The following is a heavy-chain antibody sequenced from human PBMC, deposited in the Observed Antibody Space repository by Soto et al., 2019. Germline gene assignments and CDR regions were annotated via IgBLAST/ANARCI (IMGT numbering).Heavy chain of an antibody. CDR2: IYYSGNT. CDR3: AWGLAPNS. Sequence: SDTLSLTCTVSGDSVSRGHYYGTWIRQPPGKGREWIGYIYYSGNTDYNPSLKGRVTVALDTSKNPFSLHLSSVTAADTAVYYCAWGLAPNSWGHGTLVTVS. D-gene: IGHD3-16*01. V-gene: IGHV4-61*01. J-gene: IGHJ5*01. CDR1: GDSVSRGHYY.